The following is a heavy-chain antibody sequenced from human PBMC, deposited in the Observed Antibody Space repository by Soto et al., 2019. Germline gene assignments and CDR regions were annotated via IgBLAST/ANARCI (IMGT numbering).Heavy chain of an antibody. Sequence: GSLRLSCAASGFTFSSYAMKWVRQAPGKGLEWVSLIGESGTPTYYADSVKGRFTISRDNSGNTLFLEMYSLRAEDTAVYYCARYIPGVRYYGMDVWGQGTTVTVSS. CDR2: IGESGTPT. CDR1: GFTFSSYA. J-gene: IGHJ6*02. V-gene: IGHV3-23*01. D-gene: IGHD2-2*01. CDR3: ARYIPGVRYYGMDV.